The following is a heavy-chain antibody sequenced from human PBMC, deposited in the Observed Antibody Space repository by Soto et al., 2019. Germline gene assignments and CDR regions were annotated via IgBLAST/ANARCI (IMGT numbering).Heavy chain of an antibody. CDR1: GFTFSSCV. V-gene: IGHV3-23*01. Sequence: EVHLLESGGGLVHPGESLRLSCGASGFTFSSCVMTWVRQAPGKGLEWVSCITDSGTGAYYVDSVKGRFTISRDNSKNTMYLQMNNLRAEDTGVYYCAKGLINGRWYAEDWGQGTLVTVSS. J-gene: IGHJ4*02. CDR3: AKGLINGRWYAED. D-gene: IGHD6-13*01. CDR2: ITDSGTGA.